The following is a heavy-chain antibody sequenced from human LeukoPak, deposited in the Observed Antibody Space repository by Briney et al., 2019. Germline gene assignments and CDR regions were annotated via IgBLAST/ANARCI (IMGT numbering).Heavy chain of an antibody. CDR2: IMWRSGST. D-gene: IGHD3-10*01. CDR1: GFTSDDHA. V-gene: IGHV3-9*02. CDR3: TKDLTPGGADV. J-gene: IGHJ6*02. Sequence: GGSLRLSCAVPGFTSDDHAMHWVRQASGKGLEWVAGIMWRSGSTGYGDSVKGRFTIPRDNAKKSLYLQMNGLRVEDTAFYYCTKDLTPGGADVWGQGTTVTVSS.